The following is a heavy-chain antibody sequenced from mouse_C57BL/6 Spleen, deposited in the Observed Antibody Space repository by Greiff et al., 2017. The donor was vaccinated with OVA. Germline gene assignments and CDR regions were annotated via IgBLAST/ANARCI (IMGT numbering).Heavy chain of an antibody. CDR2: IDPSDSYT. J-gene: IGHJ1*03. V-gene: IGHV1-69*01. CDR1: GYTFTSYW. CDR3: ARKGDDFDV. Sequence: VQLQQPGAELVMPGASVKLSCKASGYTFTSYWMHWVKQRPGQGLEWIGEIDPSDSYTNYNQKFKGKSTLTVDKSSSTAYMQLSSLTSEDSAVYYCARKGDDFDVWGTGTTVTVSS. D-gene: IGHD3-3*01.